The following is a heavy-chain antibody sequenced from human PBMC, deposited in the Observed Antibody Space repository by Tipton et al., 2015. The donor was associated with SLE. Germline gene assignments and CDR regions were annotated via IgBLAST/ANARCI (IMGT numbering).Heavy chain of an antibody. D-gene: IGHD6-19*01. V-gene: IGHV4-59*01. CDR1: GGSITSYY. CDR2: IYYSGST. Sequence: LSCTVSGGSITSYYWSWIRQPPGKGLEWIGYIYYSGSTNYNPSLKSRVTISVDTSKNQFSLKLSSVTTADTAVYYCARDPRGYSSGWYAFDIWGQGTMVTVSS. CDR3: ARDPRGYSSGWYAFDI. J-gene: IGHJ3*02.